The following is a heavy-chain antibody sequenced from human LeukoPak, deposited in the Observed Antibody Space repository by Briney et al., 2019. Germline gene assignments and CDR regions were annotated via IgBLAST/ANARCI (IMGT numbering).Heavy chain of an antibody. CDR1: GGSISSGDYY. CDR2: IYYSGST. V-gene: IGHV4-30-4*01. CDR3: ASLIRLMTTVTPNDY. D-gene: IGHD4-17*01. Sequence: SETLSLTCTVSGGSISSGDYYWSWIRQPPGKGLEWIGYIYYSGSTYYNPPLKSRVTISVDTSKNQFSLKLSSVTAADTAVYYCASLIRLMTTVTPNDYWGQGTLVTVSS. J-gene: IGHJ4*02.